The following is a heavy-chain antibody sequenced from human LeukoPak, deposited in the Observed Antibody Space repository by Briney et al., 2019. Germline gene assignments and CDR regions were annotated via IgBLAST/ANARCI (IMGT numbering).Heavy chain of an antibody. CDR2: VTGDSSST. CDR3: AKGGRRIFGMAIDH. J-gene: IGHJ4*02. Sequence: TGGSLTLSCTASGFTFDNFVMNWVRQAPGKGLEWVSGVTGDSSSTYYAVTMKGRFSISRDNSKNTLYLRLKNLRADDTAVYYCAKGGRRIFGMAIDHWGQGT. CDR1: GFTFDNFV. V-gene: IGHV3-23*01. D-gene: IGHD3-3*01.